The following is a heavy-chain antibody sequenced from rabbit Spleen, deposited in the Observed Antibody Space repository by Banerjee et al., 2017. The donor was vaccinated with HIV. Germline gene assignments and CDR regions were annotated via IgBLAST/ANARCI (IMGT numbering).Heavy chain of an antibody. J-gene: IGHJ4*01. V-gene: IGHV1S45*01. CDR1: GFSFSNKAV. Sequence: QEQLVESGGGLVKPEGSLKLSCTASGFSFSNKAVMCWVRQAPGKGLEWIACINGVTGKALYANWAKGRFTISKSSSTTVTLQMTSLTAADTATYFCASDINGDGTFSLWGQGTLVTVS. D-gene: IGHD2-1*01. CDR2: INGVTGKA. CDR3: ASDINGDGTFSL.